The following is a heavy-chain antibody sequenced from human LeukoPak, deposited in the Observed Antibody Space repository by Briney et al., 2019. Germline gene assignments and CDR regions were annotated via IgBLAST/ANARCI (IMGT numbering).Heavy chain of an antibody. CDR2: ISSSRSYI. V-gene: IGHV3-21*04. CDR3: ALAPPGAPFDP. D-gene: IGHD1-26*01. CDR1: GFTFSSYS. Sequence: GGSLRLSCAASGFTFSSYSMNWVRQAPGKGLEWVSFISSSRSYIYYADSVKGRFTISRDNAKNSLYLQMNSLRAEDTAVYYCALAPPGAPFDPWGQETLVTVSS. J-gene: IGHJ5*02.